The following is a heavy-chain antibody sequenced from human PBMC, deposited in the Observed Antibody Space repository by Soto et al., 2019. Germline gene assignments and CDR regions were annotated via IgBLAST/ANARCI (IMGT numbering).Heavy chain of an antibody. CDR3: ARELPPDL. CDR1: GFTVSSKY. V-gene: IGHV3-53*01. Sequence: GSLRLSCAASGFTVSSKYMNWVRQAPGKGLEWVSIIWSAGLTYYADSVRGRFTISRDISKNILFLQMNNLRAEDSAIYYCARELPPDLWGQGTLVTVSS. J-gene: IGHJ5*02. D-gene: IGHD2-15*01. CDR2: IWSAGLT.